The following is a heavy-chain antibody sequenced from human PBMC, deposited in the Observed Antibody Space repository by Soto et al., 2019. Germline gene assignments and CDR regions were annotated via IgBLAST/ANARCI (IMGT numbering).Heavy chain of an antibody. CDR2: INPNSGGT. CDR1: GYTFTGYY. D-gene: IGHD3-22*01. V-gene: IGHV1-2*02. CDR3: AREPLSRDYYDSSGPPDY. J-gene: IGHJ4*02. Sequence: GASVKVSCKASGYTFTGYYMHWVRQAPGQGLEWMGWINPNSGGTNYAQKFQGRVTMTRDASISTAYMELSRLRSDDTAVYYCAREPLSRDYYDSSGPPDYWGQGTLVTVSS.